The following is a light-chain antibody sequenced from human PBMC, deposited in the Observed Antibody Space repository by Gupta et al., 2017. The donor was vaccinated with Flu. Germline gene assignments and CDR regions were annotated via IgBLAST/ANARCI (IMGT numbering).Light chain of an antibody. CDR3: QTWGASTWV. Sequence: QPVLPHSPSASASLGASVKLTCTLSSGHSSYAIAWPQQQPEKGPRYLMKINSDGSHTKGDGIPDRFSGSSSGAERHLTISSLQAEDEDDYYCQTWGASTWVFGGGTKLTVL. V-gene: IGLV4-69*01. CDR1: SGHSSYA. J-gene: IGLJ3*02. CDR2: INSDGSH.